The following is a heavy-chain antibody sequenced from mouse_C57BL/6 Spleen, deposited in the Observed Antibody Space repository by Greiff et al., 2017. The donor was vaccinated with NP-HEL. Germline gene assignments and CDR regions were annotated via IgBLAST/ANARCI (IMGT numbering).Heavy chain of an antibody. J-gene: IGHJ4*01. V-gene: IGHV1-72*01. CDR3: ALLITTVVATKAMDY. CDR2: IDPNSGGT. D-gene: IGHD1-1*01. CDR1: GYTFTGYW. Sequence: QVQLQQSGAELVKPGASVKLSCKASGYTFTGYWMHWVKQRPGRGLEWIGRIDPNSGGTKYNEKFKSKATPTVDKPSSTAYMQLSSLTSEDSAVYYCALLITTVVATKAMDYWGQGTSVTVSS.